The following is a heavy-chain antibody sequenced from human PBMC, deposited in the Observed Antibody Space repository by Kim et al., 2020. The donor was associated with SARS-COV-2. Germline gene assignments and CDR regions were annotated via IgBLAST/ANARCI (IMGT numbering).Heavy chain of an antibody. V-gene: IGHV4-4*07. D-gene: IGHD3-3*01. CDR2: IYTSGST. J-gene: IGHJ6*02. CDR1: CGSISSYY. CDR3: ARDHWSYYDFWSGYSESYYYYGMDD. Sequence: SETLSLTCTVSCGSISSYYWSWIRQPAGKGLEWIGRIYTSGSTNYNPSLKSRVTMSVDTSKNQFSLKLSSVTAADTAVYYCARDHWSYYDFWSGYSESYYYYGMDDWGQGTTVTVSS.